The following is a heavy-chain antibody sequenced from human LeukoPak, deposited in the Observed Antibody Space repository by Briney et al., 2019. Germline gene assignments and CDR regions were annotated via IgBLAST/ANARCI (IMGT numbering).Heavy chain of an antibody. CDR1: GGSISSYY. V-gene: IGHV4-59*01. J-gene: IGHJ6*02. Sequence: PSETLSLTCTVSGGSISSYYWSWIRQPPGKGLEWIGYIYYSGSTNYNPSLKSRVTISVDTSKNQFSLKLSSVTAADTAVYYCARGAWSSGWYNYYYGMDVWGQGTTVTVSS. D-gene: IGHD6-19*01. CDR2: IYYSGST. CDR3: ARGAWSSGWYNYYYGMDV.